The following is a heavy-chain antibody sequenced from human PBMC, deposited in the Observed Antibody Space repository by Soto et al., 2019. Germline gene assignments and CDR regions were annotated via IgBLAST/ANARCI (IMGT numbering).Heavy chain of an antibody. V-gene: IGHV3-74*01. D-gene: IGHD3-22*01. CDR1: GFTFSNHW. CDR2: INSDGTTT. Sequence: EVHLVESGGGLVQPGGSLRLSCAASGFTFSNHWMHWVHQAPGKGPVWVSRINSDGTTTSYADSVEGRFTISRDNAKNTRDRQMNSLRAEATAVYYWARLGTYFESSGFLYWGQGALVKVSS. CDR3: ARLGTYFESSGFLY. J-gene: IGHJ4*02.